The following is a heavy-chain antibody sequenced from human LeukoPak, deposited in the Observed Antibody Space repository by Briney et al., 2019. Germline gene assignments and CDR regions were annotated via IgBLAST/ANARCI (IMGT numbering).Heavy chain of an antibody. V-gene: IGHV3-33*01. J-gene: IGHJ4*02. CDR1: GFTFSSYG. CDR3: ARDHRQRGSSFDY. D-gene: IGHD5-12*01. Sequence: AGGSLRLSCAASGFTFSSYGMHWVRQAPGKGLEWVAVIWYDGSNKYYADSVKGRFTISRDNSKNTLYLQMNSLRAEDTAVYYCARDHRQRGSSFDYWGQGTLVTASS. CDR2: IWYDGSNK.